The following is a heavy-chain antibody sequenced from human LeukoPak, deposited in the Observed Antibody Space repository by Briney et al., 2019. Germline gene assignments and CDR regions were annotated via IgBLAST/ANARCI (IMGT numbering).Heavy chain of an antibody. J-gene: IGHJ6*02. V-gene: IGHV4-34*01. CDR3: ARGLWEPPVDV. Sequence: SETLSLTCAVYGGSFSGYYWSWIRQPPGKGLEWIGEINHSGSTNYNPSLKSRVTISVDTSKNQFSLKLSSVTAADTAVYYCARGLWEPPVDVWGQGTTATVSS. CDR1: GGSFSGYY. CDR2: INHSGST. D-gene: IGHD1-14*01.